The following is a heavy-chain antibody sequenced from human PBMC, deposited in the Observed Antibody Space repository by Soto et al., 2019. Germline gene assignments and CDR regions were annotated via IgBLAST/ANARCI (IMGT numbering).Heavy chain of an antibody. CDR2: TIPGLDTT. CDR1: GGTLINFA. CDR3: AVDKFARCSCWGGANCYGYYGLGV. J-gene: IGHJ6*02. V-gene: IGHV1-69*01. Sequence: QVQLVQSGAEVKKPGSSVQVSCKASGGTLINFAMSWMRQAPGQALEWMGGTIPGLDTTNYARKFRDRVTIMADETVGTVNMELRRMRSEDTAVYYCAVDKFARCSCWGGANCYGYYGLGVWGQGTTVTVSS. D-gene: IGHD2-21*01.